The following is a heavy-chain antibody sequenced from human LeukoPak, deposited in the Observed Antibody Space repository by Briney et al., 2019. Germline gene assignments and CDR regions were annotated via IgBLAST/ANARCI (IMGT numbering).Heavy chain of an antibody. V-gene: IGHV3-64*01. J-gene: IGHJ6*03. D-gene: IGHD6-13*01. Sequence: GGSLRLSCAASGFTFSSYAMHWVRQAPGKGLEYVSAISSNGGSTYYANSVKGRFTISRDNSKNTLYLQMGSLRAEDMAVYYCARVKGDSSSENDYYYYMDVWGKGTTVTVSS. CDR2: ISSNGGST. CDR1: GFTFSSYA. CDR3: ARVKGDSSSENDYYYYMDV.